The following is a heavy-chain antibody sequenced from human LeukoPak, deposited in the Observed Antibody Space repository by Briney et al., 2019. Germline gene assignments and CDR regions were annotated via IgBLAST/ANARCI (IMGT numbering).Heavy chain of an antibody. CDR1: GGTFSSYA. Sequence: ASVKVSCTASGGTFSSYAISWVRQAPGQGREWMGGIIPIFGTANYAQKFQGRVTITADESTSTAYIELSSLRSEDTAVYYCAMDPITMVRGVILFDYWGQGTLVTVSS. J-gene: IGHJ4*02. CDR3: AMDPITMVRGVILFDY. V-gene: IGHV1-69*01. CDR2: IIPIFGTA. D-gene: IGHD3-10*01.